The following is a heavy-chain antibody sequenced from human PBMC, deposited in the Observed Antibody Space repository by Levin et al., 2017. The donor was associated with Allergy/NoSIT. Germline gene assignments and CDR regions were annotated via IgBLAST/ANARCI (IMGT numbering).Heavy chain of an antibody. V-gene: IGHV4-34*01. CDR1: GGSFSGYY. CDR3: ARGPLIMLLWFGELGINTRGDGMDG. D-gene: IGHD3-10*01. Sequence: PSETLSLTCAVYGGSFSGYYWSWIRQPPGKGLEWIGEINHSGSTNYNPSLKSRVTISVDTSKNQFSLKLSSVTAADTAVYYCARGPLIMLLWFGELGINTRGDGMDGWGQGTTVTVSS. J-gene: IGHJ6*02. CDR2: INHSGST.